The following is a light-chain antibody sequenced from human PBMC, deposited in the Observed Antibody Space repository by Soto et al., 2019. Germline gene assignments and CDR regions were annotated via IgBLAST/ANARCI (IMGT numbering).Light chain of an antibody. CDR1: SSDVGGYNF. Sequence: QSALTQPPSASGSPGQSVTVSCTGTSSDVGGYNFVSWYQQHPGKVPKLILYEVNKRPSGVPDRFSGSKSGNTASLTVSGLQAEDEADYYCSSYSKINTVLFGGGTKLTVL. CDR2: EVN. V-gene: IGLV2-8*01. CDR3: SSYSKINTVL. J-gene: IGLJ2*01.